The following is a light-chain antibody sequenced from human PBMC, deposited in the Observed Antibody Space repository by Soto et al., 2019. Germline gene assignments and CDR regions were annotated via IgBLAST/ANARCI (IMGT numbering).Light chain of an antibody. CDR1: QSISSW. CDR2: KAS. Sequence: DIQMTQSPSTLSASVGDRVTITCRASQSISSWLAWYQQKPGKAPKLLIYKASSLESGVPSRFSGSGSGTKFTLTISSLQPDDFATYYCQQYNSYSLTFGGGTKV. CDR3: QQYNSYSLT. J-gene: IGKJ4*01. V-gene: IGKV1-5*03.